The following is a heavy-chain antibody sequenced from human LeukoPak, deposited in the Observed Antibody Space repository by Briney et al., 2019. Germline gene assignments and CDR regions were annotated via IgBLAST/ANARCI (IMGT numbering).Heavy chain of an antibody. J-gene: IGHJ3*02. Sequence: GESLKTSCKGSGYSFTSYRIGWVRQIPGKGLEWMGIIYPRDSDTRYSPSFQGQVTISADKSISTPYLQWSSLRAADTAMYYCARRAVEVATIRDAFDIWGQGTMVTVSS. D-gene: IGHD5-12*01. CDR3: ARRAVEVATIRDAFDI. V-gene: IGHV5-51*01. CDR2: IYPRDSDT. CDR1: GYSFTSYR.